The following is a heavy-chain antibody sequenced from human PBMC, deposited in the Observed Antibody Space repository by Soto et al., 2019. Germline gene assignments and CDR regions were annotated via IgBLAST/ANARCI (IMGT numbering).Heavy chain of an antibody. D-gene: IGHD1-26*01. CDR2: IWYDGSNK. V-gene: IGHV3-33*01. CDR1: GFTFSSYG. CDR3: ASSYSGSYLWDAFDI. Sequence: PGGSLRLSCAASGFTFSSYGMHWVRQAPGKGLEWVAVIWYDGSNKYYADSVKGRFTISRDNSKNTLYLQMNSLRAEDTAVYYCASSYSGSYLWDAFDIWGQGTMVTVSS. J-gene: IGHJ3*02.